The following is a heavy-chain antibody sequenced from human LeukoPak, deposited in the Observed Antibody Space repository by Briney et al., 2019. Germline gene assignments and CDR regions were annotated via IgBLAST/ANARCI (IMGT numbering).Heavy chain of an antibody. CDR3: ARRRDETATAAGYYHMDV. J-gene: IGHJ6*03. CDR2: ILPSGSI. D-gene: IGHD3-22*01. V-gene: IGHV4-4*09. CDR1: GASISSYY. Sequence: SETLSLTCTVSGASISSYYWSWFRRPPGKGLEWIAYILPSGSINFNPSLKSRVSISVDGSKNNFSLDLSSVTAADTAVYYCARRRDETATAAGYYHMDVWGKGTTVTVSS.